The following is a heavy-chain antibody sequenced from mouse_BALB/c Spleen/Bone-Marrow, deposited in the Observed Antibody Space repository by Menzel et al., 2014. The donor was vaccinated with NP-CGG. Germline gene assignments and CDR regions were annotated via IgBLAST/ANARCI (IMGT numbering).Heavy chain of an antibody. CDR3: ARYGSSYYFDY. Sequence: RVESGASVRISCKASGYTFTSYYIHWVKQRPGQGLEWIGWIYPGNVNTKYNEKFKGKATLTADKSSSTAYVQLSSLTSEDSAVYFCARYGSSYYFDYWGQGTALTVSS. J-gene: IGHJ2*01. V-gene: IGHV1S56*01. D-gene: IGHD1-1*01. CDR2: IYPGNVNT. CDR1: GYTFTSYY.